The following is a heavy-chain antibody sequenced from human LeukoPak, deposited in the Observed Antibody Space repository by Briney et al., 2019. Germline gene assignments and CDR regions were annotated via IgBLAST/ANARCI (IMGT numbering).Heavy chain of an antibody. CDR2: ILGSGSNT. Sequence: GGSLRLSCAPSGYTFSIYAMNWVRHAPEGGLEWVSHILGSGSNTYYAVFVKGRFTISRENAWNSLYLQINSLRAGNWAIYYCAKDMRWGILAGADYFDYWGQGALVTVSS. V-gene: IGHV3-23*01. D-gene: IGHD2-8*02. CDR1: GYTFSIYA. J-gene: IGHJ4*02. CDR3: AKDMRWGILAGADYFDY.